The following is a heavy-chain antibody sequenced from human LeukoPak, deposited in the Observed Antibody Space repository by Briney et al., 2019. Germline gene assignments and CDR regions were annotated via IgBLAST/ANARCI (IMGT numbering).Heavy chain of an antibody. J-gene: IGHJ6*03. Sequence: ASVKVSCKASGYTFTSYDINWVRQATGQGLEWMGWMNPNSGNTGYAQKFQGRVTITRNTSISTTYMELSSLRSEDTAVYYCARGIRKGLYSSSWYPGYYYYYMDVWGKGTTVTVSS. V-gene: IGHV1-8*03. CDR2: MNPNSGNT. CDR3: ARGIRKGLYSSSWYPGYYYYYMDV. CDR1: GYTFTSYD. D-gene: IGHD6-13*01.